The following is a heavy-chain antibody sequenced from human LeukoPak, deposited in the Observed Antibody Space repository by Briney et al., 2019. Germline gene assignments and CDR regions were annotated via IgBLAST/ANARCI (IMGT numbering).Heavy chain of an antibody. Sequence: ASVKVPCKASGYTFTDYYMHWVRQAPEQGLEWMGWINPNSGGTNSAQKFQGRVTMTRDTSISTAYMELSRLRSDDTAVYYCARVSLSGTSTTYFDYWGQGTLVTVSS. V-gene: IGHV1-2*02. CDR3: ARVSLSGTSTTYFDY. CDR1: GYTFTDYY. J-gene: IGHJ4*02. CDR2: INPNSGGT. D-gene: IGHD1-26*01.